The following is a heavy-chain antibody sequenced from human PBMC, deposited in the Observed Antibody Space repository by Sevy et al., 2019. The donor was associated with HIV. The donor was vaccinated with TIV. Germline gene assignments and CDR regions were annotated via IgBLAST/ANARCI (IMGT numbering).Heavy chain of an antibody. V-gene: IGHV1-8*01. CDR2: MNPNSGNT. Sequence: ASVKVSCKASGYTFTSYDINWVRQATGQGLEWMGWMNPNSGNTGYAQKFQGRVTMTRNTSISTAYMELSSLRSEDTAVYYCARDYYYGSGSYPSQYHYYGMDVWGQGTTVTVSS. CDR1: GYTFTSYD. D-gene: IGHD3-10*01. CDR3: ARDYYYGSGSYPSQYHYYGMDV. J-gene: IGHJ6*02.